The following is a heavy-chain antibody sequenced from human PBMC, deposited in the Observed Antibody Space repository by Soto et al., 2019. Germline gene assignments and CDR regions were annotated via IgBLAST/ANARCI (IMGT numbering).Heavy chain of an antibody. CDR3: ASRYYYDTSDFYSDAFDI. CDR1: GGSISSSNW. J-gene: IGHJ3*02. CDR2: IYHGGST. D-gene: IGHD3-22*01. V-gene: IGHV4-4*02. Sequence: SETLSLTCAVSGGSISSSNWWSWVRQPPGKGLEWIGEIYHGGSTNYNPSLKSRITISVDKSKNQFSLNLGSVTAADTALYYCASRYYYDTSDFYSDAFDIWGQGTMVT.